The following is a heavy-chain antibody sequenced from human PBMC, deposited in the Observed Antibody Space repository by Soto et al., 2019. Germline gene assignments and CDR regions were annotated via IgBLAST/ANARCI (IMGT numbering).Heavy chain of an antibody. CDR1: GGSVSSGSYY. V-gene: IGHV4-61*01. CDR2: IYYSGST. D-gene: IGHD3-22*01. J-gene: IGHJ6*02. Sequence: SETLSLTCTVSGGSVSSGSYYWSWIRQPPGKGLEWIGYIYYSGSTNYNPSLKSRVTISVDTSKNQFSLKLSSVTAADTAVYYCARNLITMIVAPGGMDVWGQGTTVTVSS. CDR3: ARNLITMIVAPGGMDV.